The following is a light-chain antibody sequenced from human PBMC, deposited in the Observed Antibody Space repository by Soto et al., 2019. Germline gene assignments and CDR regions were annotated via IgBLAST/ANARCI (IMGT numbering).Light chain of an antibody. V-gene: IGKV3-20*01. Sequence: EIVLTQSPGTLSLSQGERATLSCRASENVRNNYLAWYQQKPGQAPRLLISGASKRATGIPDRFSGSGSGTDFTLTINRLEPEDFAVYYCQQYSFMWTFGQGTKLDIK. CDR1: ENVRNNY. CDR2: GAS. CDR3: QQYSFMWT. J-gene: IGKJ1*01.